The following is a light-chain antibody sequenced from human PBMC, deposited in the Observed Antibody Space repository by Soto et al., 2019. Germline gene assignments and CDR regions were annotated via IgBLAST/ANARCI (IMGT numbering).Light chain of an antibody. J-gene: IGLJ1*01. CDR3: SSYAGSSNV. CDR2: EVN. CDR1: SSDVGGYNY. Sequence: SALTQPPSASGSPGQSVAISCTGTSSDVGGYNYVSRYQQHPGKAPKLVIYEVNKRPSGVPDRFSGSKSGNTASLTVSGLQAEDEADYYCSSYAGSSNVFGTGTKVTVL. V-gene: IGLV2-8*01.